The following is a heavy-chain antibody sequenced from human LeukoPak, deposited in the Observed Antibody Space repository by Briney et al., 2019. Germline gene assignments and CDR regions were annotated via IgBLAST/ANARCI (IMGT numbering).Heavy chain of an antibody. CDR2: ISDSGDTT. J-gene: IGHJ4*02. D-gene: IGHD3-10*01. CDR1: GFTFSSYG. CDR3: AKQGRSGSFSHFDY. V-gene: IGHV3-23*01. Sequence: GRSLRLSCAASGFTFSSYGMNWVRQAPGKGLESVSTISDSGDTTYYADSVKGRFTISRDSSKNTLYLQMNSLRADDTAVYYCAKQGRSGSFSHFDYWGQGTLVTVSS.